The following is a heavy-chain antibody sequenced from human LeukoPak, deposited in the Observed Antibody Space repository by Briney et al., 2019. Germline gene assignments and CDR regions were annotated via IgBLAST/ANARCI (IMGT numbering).Heavy chain of an antibody. CDR1: GYTFTSYD. J-gene: IGHJ4*02. CDR3: ARGRAIETVRFLEWLLEHPDFDY. V-gene: IGHV1-8*03. CDR2: MNPNSGNT. D-gene: IGHD3-3*01. Sequence: ASVKVSCKASGYTFTSYDINWVRQATGQGLEWMGWMNPNSGNTGYAQKFQGRVTITRNTSISTAYMELSSLRSEDTAVYYCARGRAIETVRFLEWLLEHPDFDYWGQGTLVTVSS.